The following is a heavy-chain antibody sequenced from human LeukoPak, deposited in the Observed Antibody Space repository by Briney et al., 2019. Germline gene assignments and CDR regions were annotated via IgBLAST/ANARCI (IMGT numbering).Heavy chain of an antibody. V-gene: IGHV4-34*01. CDR3: ARGGLTYYYDSSGHPSIDY. J-gene: IGHJ4*02. Sequence: SETLSLTCAVYGGSFSGYYWSWIRQPPGKGLEWIGEINHSGSTNYNPSLKSRVTISVDTSKNQFSLKLSSVTAVDTAVYYCARGGLTYYYDSSGHPSIDYWGQGTLVTVSS. CDR1: GGSFSGYY. CDR2: INHSGST. D-gene: IGHD3-22*01.